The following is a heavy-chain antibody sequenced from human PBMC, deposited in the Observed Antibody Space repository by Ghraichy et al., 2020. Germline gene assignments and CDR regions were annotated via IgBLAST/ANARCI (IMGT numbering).Heavy chain of an antibody. D-gene: IGHD1-26*01. CDR3: ASLVGAIAHFDY. Sequence: SETLSLSCAVYGGSFSGYYWSWIRQPPGKGLEWIGEINHSGSTNYNPSLKSRVTISVDTSKNQFSLKLSSVTAADTAVYYCASLVGAIAHFDYWGQGTLVTVSS. V-gene: IGHV4-34*01. CDR1: GGSFSGYY. J-gene: IGHJ4*02. CDR2: INHSGST.